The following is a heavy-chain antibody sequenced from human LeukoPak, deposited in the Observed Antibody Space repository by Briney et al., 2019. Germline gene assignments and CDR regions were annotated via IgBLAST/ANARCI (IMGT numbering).Heavy chain of an antibody. CDR2: ISSSSSYI. Sequence: GGSLRLSCAGSGFTFRDYNMNWVRQAPGKGLEWVSSISSSSSYIYYADSVKGRFTISRDNAKNSLYLQMNSLRAEDTAVYFCSRITTNGYFEYWGQGALVTVSS. V-gene: IGHV3-21*01. CDR1: GFTFRDYN. CDR3: SRITTNGYFEY. J-gene: IGHJ4*02. D-gene: IGHD1-1*01.